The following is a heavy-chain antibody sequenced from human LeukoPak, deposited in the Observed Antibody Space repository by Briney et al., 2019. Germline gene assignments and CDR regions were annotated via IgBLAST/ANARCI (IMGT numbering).Heavy chain of an antibody. V-gene: IGHV4-4*07. J-gene: IGHJ4*02. CDR1: GGSISSYY. Sequence: SETLSLTCTVSGGSISSYYWSWIRQPAGKGLEWIGRIYTSGSTNYNPSLKSRVTMSVDTSKNQFSLKLSSVTAADTAVYYCARGGDRDYYGSGSYPHWGQGTLVTVSS. D-gene: IGHD3-10*01. CDR2: IYTSGST. CDR3: ARGGDRDYYGSGSYPH.